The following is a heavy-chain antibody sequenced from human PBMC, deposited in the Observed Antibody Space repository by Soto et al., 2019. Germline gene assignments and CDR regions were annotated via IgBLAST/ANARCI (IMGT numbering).Heavy chain of an antibody. J-gene: IGHJ5*02. D-gene: IGHD3-16*01. Sequence: QVQLQQWGAGLLKPSETLSLTCAVYGGSFSGYYWSWIRQPPGKELEWIGEINHSGSTNYNPSLKSRVTISVDTSKNQFSLKLSSVTAADTAVYYCAVTLGGSYNWFDPWGQGTLVTVSS. CDR3: AVTLGGSYNWFDP. V-gene: IGHV4-34*01. CDR2: INHSGST. CDR1: GGSFSGYY.